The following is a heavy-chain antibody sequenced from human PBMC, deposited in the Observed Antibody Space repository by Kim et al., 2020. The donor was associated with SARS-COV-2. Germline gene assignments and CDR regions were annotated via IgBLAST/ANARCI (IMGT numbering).Heavy chain of an antibody. CDR1: GFTVSSNY. V-gene: IGHV3-66*01. CDR2: IYSGGST. D-gene: IGHD3-22*01. Sequence: GGSLRLSCAASGFTVSSNYMSWVRQAPGKGLEWVSVIYSGGSTYYADSVKGRFTISRDNSKNTLYLQMNSLRAEDTAVYYCARDVYYYDSSGYSGLFDYWGQGTLVTVSS. J-gene: IGHJ4*02. CDR3: ARDVYYYDSSGYSGLFDY.